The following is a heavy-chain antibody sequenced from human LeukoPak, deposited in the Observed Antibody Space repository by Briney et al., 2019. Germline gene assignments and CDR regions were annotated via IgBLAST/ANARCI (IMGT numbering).Heavy chain of an antibody. Sequence: GGSLKISCKGSGYSFTSYWIGWVRQMPGKGLEWMGIIYPGDSDTRYSPSFQGQVTISADKSISTAYLQWSSLKASDTAMYYCARHTRVTTLYYYYYGMDVWGQGTTVTVSS. CDR3: ARHTRVTTLYYYYYGMDV. CDR1: GYSFTSYW. D-gene: IGHD4-17*01. V-gene: IGHV5-51*01. CDR2: IYPGDSDT. J-gene: IGHJ6*02.